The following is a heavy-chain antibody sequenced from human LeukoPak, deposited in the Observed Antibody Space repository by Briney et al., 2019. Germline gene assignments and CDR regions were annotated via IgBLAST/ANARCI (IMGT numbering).Heavy chain of an antibody. D-gene: IGHD6-19*01. CDR1: GFTFSSYS. J-gene: IGHJ3*02. CDR2: ISSSSSYI. CDR3: ARDSPRWLGAFDI. Sequence: PGGSLRLSCAASGFTFSSYSMNWVRQAPGKGLEWVSSISSSSSYIYYADSVKGRFTISRDNAKNSLYLQMNSLRAEDTAVYYCARDSPRWLGAFDIWGQGTMVTVSS. V-gene: IGHV3-21*01.